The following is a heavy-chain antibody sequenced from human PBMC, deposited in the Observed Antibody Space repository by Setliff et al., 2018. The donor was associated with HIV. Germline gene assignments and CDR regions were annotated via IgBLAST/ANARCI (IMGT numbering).Heavy chain of an antibody. Sequence: PSETLSLTCVVSGVSISNSLWWTWVRQPPGKGLEWIGEVSHSGSTDYNPSLMSRVTISLDTPKNQFSLKLNSVIAADTAVYYCARDHDSSAYTYFDYWGQGTLVTVSS. CDR1: GVSISNSLW. D-gene: IGHD3-22*01. CDR2: VSHSGST. CDR3: ARDHDSSAYTYFDY. V-gene: IGHV4-4*02. J-gene: IGHJ4*02.